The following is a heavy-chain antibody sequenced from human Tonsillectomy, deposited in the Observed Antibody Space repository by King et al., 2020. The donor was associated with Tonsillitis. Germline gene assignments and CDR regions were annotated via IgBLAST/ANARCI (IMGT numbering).Heavy chain of an antibody. CDR2: ISYSGGRI. CDR3: VKDINDSGSYQLGGFHI. CDR1: GFNFDDYA. Sequence: VQLVESGGGLIQPGRSLRLSCAASGFNFDDYAMHWVRQVPGKGLEWVSGISYSGGRIGYADSVKGRFTTSRDNAKNSLYLEMKSLRREDTAFYYCVKDINDSGSYQLGGFHIWGQGTMVTVSS. J-gene: IGHJ3*02. V-gene: IGHV3-9*01. D-gene: IGHD1-26*01.